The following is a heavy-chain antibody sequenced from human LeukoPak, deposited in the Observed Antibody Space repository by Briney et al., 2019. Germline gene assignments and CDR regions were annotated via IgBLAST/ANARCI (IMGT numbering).Heavy chain of an antibody. CDR3: LKFKTELRMPIFVVVILFDY. CDR2: ISGSGGTT. CDR1: GFTFSNYA. D-gene: IGHD3-3*01. Sequence: GGSLRLSCAASGFTFSNYAMSWVRQAPGKGLEWVSVISGSGGTTYYADSVKGRLTISRDNSENTLYLQMNSLRAEDTAVYHCLKFKTELRMPIFVVVILFDYWGQGTLVTVSS. V-gene: IGHV3-23*01. J-gene: IGHJ4*02.